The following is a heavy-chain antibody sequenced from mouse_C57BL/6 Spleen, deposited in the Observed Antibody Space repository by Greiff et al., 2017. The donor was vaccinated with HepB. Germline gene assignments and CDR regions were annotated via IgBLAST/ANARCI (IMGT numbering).Heavy chain of an antibody. CDR1: GYTFTDYE. Sequence: VQLQQSGAELVRPGASVTLSCKASGYTFTDYEMHWVKQTPVHGLEWIGAIDPETGGTAYNQKFKGKAILTADKSSSTAYMELRSLTSEDSAVYYCIREGYYYGSSHYFDYWGQGTTLTVSS. V-gene: IGHV1-15*01. CDR2: IDPETGGT. CDR3: IREGYYYGSSHYFDY. D-gene: IGHD1-1*01. J-gene: IGHJ2*01.